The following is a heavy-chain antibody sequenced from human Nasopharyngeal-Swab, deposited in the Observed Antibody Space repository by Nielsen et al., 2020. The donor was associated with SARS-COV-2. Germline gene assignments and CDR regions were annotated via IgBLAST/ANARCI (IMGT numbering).Heavy chain of an antibody. V-gene: IGHV3-74*01. CDR2: VNEDGSRT. CDR3: VKHQGSSSDQ. Sequence: GESLKISCAASGFTFNDYSMNWVRQAPGKGLVWVSRVNEDGSRTDYADSVRGRFTISRDNARNTLYLQMNSLRVEDTAVYYCVKHQGSSSDQWGQGTLVTVSS. J-gene: IGHJ4*02. CDR1: GFTFNDYS.